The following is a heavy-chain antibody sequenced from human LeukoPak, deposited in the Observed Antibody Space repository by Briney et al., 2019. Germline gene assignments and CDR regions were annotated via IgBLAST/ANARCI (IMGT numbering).Heavy chain of an antibody. CDR2: IIPIFGTA. CDR1: GGTFSSYA. V-gene: IGHV1-69*05. J-gene: IGHJ4*02. Sequence: ASVKVSCKASGGTFSSYAISWVRQAPGQGLEWMGGIIPIFGTANYAQKFQGRVTITTDESTSTAYMELSSLRSEDTAVYYCARVRGNYSFDSRGLPSYYWGQGTLVTVS. CDR3: ARVRGNYSFDSRGLPSYY. D-gene: IGHD3-22*01.